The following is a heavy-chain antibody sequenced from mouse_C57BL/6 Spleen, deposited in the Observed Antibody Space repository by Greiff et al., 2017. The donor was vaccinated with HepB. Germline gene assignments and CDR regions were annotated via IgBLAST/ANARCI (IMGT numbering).Heavy chain of an antibody. V-gene: IGHV1-26*01. CDR3: ARGDYYGSDWYFDV. J-gene: IGHJ1*03. CDR2: INPNNGGT. CDR1: GYTFTDYY. D-gene: IGHD1-1*01. Sequence: EVQLQQSGPELVKPGASVKISCKASGYTFTDYYMNWVKQSHGKSLEWIGDINPNNGGTSYNQKFKGKATLTVDKSSSTAYMELRSLTSEDSAVYYCARGDYYGSDWYFDVWGTGTTVIVSS.